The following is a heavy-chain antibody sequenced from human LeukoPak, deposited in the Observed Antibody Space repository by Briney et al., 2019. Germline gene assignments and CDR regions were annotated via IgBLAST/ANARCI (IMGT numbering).Heavy chain of an antibody. Sequence: SETLSLTCTVPGGSISSYYWSWIRQPPGKGLEWIGYIYYSGSTNYNPSLKSRVTISVDTSKNQFSLQLSSATAADTAVYYCARHWLTDAFDIWGQGTMVTVSA. CDR2: IYYSGST. J-gene: IGHJ3*02. CDR3: ARHWLTDAFDI. CDR1: GGSISSYY. D-gene: IGHD6-19*01. V-gene: IGHV4-59*08.